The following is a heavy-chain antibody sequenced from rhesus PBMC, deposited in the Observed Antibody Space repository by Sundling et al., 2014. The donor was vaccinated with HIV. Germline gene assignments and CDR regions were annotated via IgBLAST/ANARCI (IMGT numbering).Heavy chain of an antibody. CDR1: GFTFGSYA. CDR3: ARGYCASTTCSIAYGLDS. CDR2: IIPFVGIT. Sequence: QVQLVQSGAEVKKPGASVKVSCKASGFTFGSYAINWVRQSPGQGLEWMGVIIPFVGITNYAEKFQGRVTITADTSTSTAYMELSSLRSEDTAVYYCARGYCASTTCSIAYGLDSWGQGVVVTVSS. D-gene: IGHD2-2*01. V-gene: IGHV1-198*02. J-gene: IGHJ6*01.